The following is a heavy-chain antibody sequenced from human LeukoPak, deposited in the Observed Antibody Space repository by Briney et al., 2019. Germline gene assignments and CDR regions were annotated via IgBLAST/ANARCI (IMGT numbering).Heavy chain of an antibody. CDR2: ISWNSGSI. J-gene: IGHJ4*02. D-gene: IGHD1-26*01. CDR1: GFTFDDYA. Sequence: SLRLSCAASGFTFDDYAMHWVRQAPGKGLEWVSGISWNSGSIGYADSVEGRFTISRDNAKNSLYLQMNSLRAEDTALYYCAKDMGDSGTHYFDYWGQGTLVTVSS. CDR3: AKDMGDSGTHYFDY. V-gene: IGHV3-9*01.